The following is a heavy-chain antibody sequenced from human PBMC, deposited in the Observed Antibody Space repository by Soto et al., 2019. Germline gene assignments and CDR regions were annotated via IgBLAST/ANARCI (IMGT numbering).Heavy chain of an antibody. CDR3: ARDRLVVVHAAIRENCFDP. V-gene: IGHV3-21*01. CDR2: ISSSSSYI. Sequence: PGGSLRLSCAASGFTFSSYSMNWVRQAPGKGLEWVSSISSSSSYIYYADSVKGRFTISRDNAKNSLYLQMNSLGAEDTAVYYCARDRLVVVHAAIRENCFDPWGQGTLVTVSS. CDR1: GFTFSSYS. D-gene: IGHD2-2*02. J-gene: IGHJ5*02.